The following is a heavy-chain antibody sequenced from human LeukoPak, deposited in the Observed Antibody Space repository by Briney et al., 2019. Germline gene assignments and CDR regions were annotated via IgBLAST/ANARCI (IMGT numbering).Heavy chain of an antibody. D-gene: IGHD5-24*01. V-gene: IGHV3-21*01. J-gene: IGHJ4*02. CDR2: ISSSSSYI. CDR3: ARVPPHGYNYYFDY. CDR1: GFIVSHNY. Sequence: PGGSLRLSCAASGFIVSHNYMNWVRQAPGKGLEWVSSISSSSSYIYYADSVKGRFTISRDNAKNSLYLQMNSLRAEDTAVYYCARVPPHGYNYYFDYWGQGTLVTVSS.